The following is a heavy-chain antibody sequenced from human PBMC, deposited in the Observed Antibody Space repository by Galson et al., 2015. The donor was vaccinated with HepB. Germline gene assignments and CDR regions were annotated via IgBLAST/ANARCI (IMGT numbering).Heavy chain of an antibody. CDR2: IIPIFGTA. V-gene: IGHV1-69*13. D-gene: IGHD3-16*02. J-gene: IGHJ2*01. Sequence: SVKVSCKASGGTFSSYAISWVRQAPGQGLEWMGGIIPIFGTANYAQKFQGRVTITADESTSTAYMELSSLRSEDTAVYYCARVKVMITFGGVISRTARDDYWYFDLWGRGTLVTVSS. CDR1: GGTFSSYA. CDR3: ARVKVMITFGGVISRTARDDYWYFDL.